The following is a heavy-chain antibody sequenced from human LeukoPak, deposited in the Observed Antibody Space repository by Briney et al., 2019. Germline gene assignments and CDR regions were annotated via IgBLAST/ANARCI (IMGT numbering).Heavy chain of an antibody. Sequence: SETLSLTCAVYGGSLSGYYWSWIRQPPGKGLEWIGEINHSGSTNYNPSLKSRVTISVDTSKNQFSLKLSSVTAADTAVYYCARRTYYYDSSGYYRWFDPWGQGTLVTVSS. J-gene: IGHJ5*02. CDR1: GGSLSGYY. CDR3: ARRTYYYDSSGYYRWFDP. CDR2: INHSGST. D-gene: IGHD3-22*01. V-gene: IGHV4-34*01.